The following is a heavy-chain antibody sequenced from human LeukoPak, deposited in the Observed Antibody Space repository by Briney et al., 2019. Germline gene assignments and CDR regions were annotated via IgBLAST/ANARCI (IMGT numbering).Heavy chain of an antibody. CDR2: IYTSGST. CDR1: GGSISSYY. CDR3: ATSYYYDSSGYFDYHDY. Sequence: NPSETLSLTCTVSGGSISSYYWSWIRQPAGKGLEWIGRIYTSGSTNYNPSLKSRVTTSVDTSKNQFSLKLSSVTAADTAVYYCATSYYYDSSGYFDYHDYWGQGTLVTVSS. D-gene: IGHD3-22*01. J-gene: IGHJ4*02. V-gene: IGHV4-4*07.